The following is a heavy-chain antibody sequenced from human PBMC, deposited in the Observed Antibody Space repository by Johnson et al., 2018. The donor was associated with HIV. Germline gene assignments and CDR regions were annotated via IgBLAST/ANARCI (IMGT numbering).Heavy chain of an antibody. J-gene: IGHJ3*02. V-gene: IGHV3-66*01. CDR3: ARVGGINDYGDPGDAFDI. D-gene: IGHD4-17*01. CDR2: IYSGGST. Sequence: VQLVESGGGLVQPGGSLRLSCAVSGFNVSSNYMSWVRQAPGKGLEWVSVIYSGGSTYYVASVKGRFTISRDNAKNSLYLQMNSLRAEDTALYYCARVGGINDYGDPGDAFDIWGQGTMVTVSS. CDR1: GFNVSSNY.